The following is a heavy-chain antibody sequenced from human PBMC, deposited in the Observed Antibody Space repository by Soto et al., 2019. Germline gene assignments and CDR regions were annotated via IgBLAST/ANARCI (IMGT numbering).Heavy chain of an antibody. D-gene: IGHD1-1*01. Sequence: SETLSLTCSVSGGSISTVGHYWTLILLPPGKGLEWIGSIYHTGRTYYSKSLRSRLTMSVDTSKSQFSLRLSSVTAADTAVYYCARATGTLRSRNCDYWGQGSLVTVSS. CDR1: GGSISTVGHY. CDR2: IYHTGRT. V-gene: IGHV4-31*03. CDR3: ARATGTLRSRNCDY. J-gene: IGHJ4*02.